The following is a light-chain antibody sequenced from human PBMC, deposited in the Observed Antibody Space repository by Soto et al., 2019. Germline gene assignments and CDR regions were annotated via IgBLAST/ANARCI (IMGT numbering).Light chain of an antibody. CDR3: QSYDSKLRGVV. Sequence: QSVLTQPPSVSAAPGQRVTISCTGSSSNIGAGFDVHWYQQFPGTSPKLLIFGNNNRTSGVPDRFSGSKSGTSASLAIAGLQDEDEADYYCQSYDSKLRGVVFGGGTTLTVL. V-gene: IGLV1-40*01. CDR1: SSNIGAGFD. CDR2: GNN. J-gene: IGLJ2*01.